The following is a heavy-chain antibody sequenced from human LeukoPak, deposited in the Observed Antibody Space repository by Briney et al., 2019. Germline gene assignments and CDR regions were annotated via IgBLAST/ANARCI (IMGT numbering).Heavy chain of an antibody. CDR2: MNPNSGNT. CDR3: ARGAPGSYCSGGSCPYFDY. V-gene: IGHV1-8*01. CDR1: EYTFTSYD. D-gene: IGHD2-15*01. J-gene: IGHJ4*02. Sequence: ASVKVSCKASEYTFTSYDTNWVRQATGQGLEWMGWMNPNSGNTGYAQKFQGRVTMTRNTSITTAYMELSSLRSEDTAVFYCARGAPGSYCSGGSCPYFDYWGQGTLVTVSS.